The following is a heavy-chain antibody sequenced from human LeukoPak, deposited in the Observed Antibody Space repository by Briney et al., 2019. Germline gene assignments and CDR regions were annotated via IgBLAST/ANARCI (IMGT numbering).Heavy chain of an antibody. V-gene: IGHV1-46*04. D-gene: IGHD6-19*01. CDR3: ARDGHSSGWYGRSDFDH. CDR1: GYTFTIYY. Sequence: ASXKVSCKASGYTFTIYYMHWVRQAPGQGLEWMGIINPSGGSTSYAQRLQGRVTMTRDTSTSTVYMELSSLRSEDTAVYYCARDGHSSGWYGRSDFDHWGQGTLVTVSS. CDR2: INPSGGST. J-gene: IGHJ4*02.